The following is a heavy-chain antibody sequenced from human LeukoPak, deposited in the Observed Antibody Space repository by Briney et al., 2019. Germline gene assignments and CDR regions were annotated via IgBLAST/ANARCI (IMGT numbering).Heavy chain of an antibody. V-gene: IGHV3-49*03. CDR3: TGGWLQFTFDY. CDR1: GFTFGDYV. CDR2: IRSKAYGGTT. Sequence: GGSLRLSCTVSGFTFGDYVMGWLRQAPGKGLEWVGFIRSKAYGGTTEYAASVKGRFTISRDDSKSIAYLQMNSLKTEDTAVYYCTGGWLQFTFDYWGQGTLVTVSS. D-gene: IGHD5-24*01. J-gene: IGHJ4*02.